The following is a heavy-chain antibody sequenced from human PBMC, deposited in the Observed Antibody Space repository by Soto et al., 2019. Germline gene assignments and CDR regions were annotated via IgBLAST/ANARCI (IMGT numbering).Heavy chain of an antibody. CDR2: IYHTGST. CDR3: AAKLGTTHYFDF. Sequence: LTCSVSGDPVSSGSYYWTWVRQHPVKGLEWIGYIYHTGSTYYNPSLQSRFIMSIVTSKNQFSLHLYSVTAADTAVYFCAAKLGTTHYFDFWGQGSLVTVSS. D-gene: IGHD7-27*01. V-gene: IGHV4-31*03. J-gene: IGHJ4*02. CDR1: GDPVSSGSYY.